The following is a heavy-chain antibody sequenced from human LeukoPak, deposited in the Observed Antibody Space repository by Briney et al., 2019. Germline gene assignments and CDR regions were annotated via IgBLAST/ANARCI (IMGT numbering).Heavy chain of an antibody. CDR1: GFTFSSYA. D-gene: IGHD2-15*01. J-gene: IGHJ4*02. Sequence: GGSLRLSCAASGFTFSSYAMSWVRQAPGKGLEWVSAISGSGGSTYYADSVKGRFTISRDNSKNTLYLQMNSLRAEDTAVYYCAGELGYCSGGSCYHFDYWGQGTLVTVSS. V-gene: IGHV3-23*01. CDR2: ISGSGGST. CDR3: AGELGYCSGGSCYHFDY.